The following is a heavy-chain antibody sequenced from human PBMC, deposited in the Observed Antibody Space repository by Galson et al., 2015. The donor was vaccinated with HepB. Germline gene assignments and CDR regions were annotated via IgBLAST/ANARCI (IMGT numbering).Heavy chain of an antibody. V-gene: IGHV1-69*13. J-gene: IGHJ4*02. CDR2: IIPIFGTA. Sequence: SVKVSCKASGGTFSSYAISWVRQAPGQGLEWMGGIIPIFGTANYAQKFQGRVTITADESTSTAYMELSSLRSEDTAVYYCARLYNWNYARGFSVGVDYWGQGTLVTVSS. D-gene: IGHD1-7*01. CDR3: ARLYNWNYARGFSVGVDY. CDR1: GGTFSSYA.